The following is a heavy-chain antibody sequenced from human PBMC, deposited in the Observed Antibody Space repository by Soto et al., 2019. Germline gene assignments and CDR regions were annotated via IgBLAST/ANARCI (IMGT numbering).Heavy chain of an antibody. CDR2: IHYSGST. Sequence: SETLSLTCAVSGDSISGGDYYWSWIRQPPGEALEWIGHIHYSGSTYYNASLKNRLTVSMDTSKNQFSLNLNSVTAADTAVYYCATLPPRIVVVFTEMPTWGQGILVTVSS. CDR1: GDSISGGDYY. CDR3: ATLPPRIVVVFTEMPT. V-gene: IGHV4-30-4*01. J-gene: IGHJ5*02. D-gene: IGHD2-21*01.